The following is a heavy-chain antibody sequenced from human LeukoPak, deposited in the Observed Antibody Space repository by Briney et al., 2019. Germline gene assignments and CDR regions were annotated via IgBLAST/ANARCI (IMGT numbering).Heavy chain of an antibody. V-gene: IGHV3-30*01. D-gene: IGHD2-2*02. CDR1: GFTFSSYA. CDR2: ISYDGCNK. J-gene: IGHJ5*02. CDR3: ARDPTYCSSTSCYMANWFDP. Sequence: PGGSLRLSCAASGFTFSSYAMHCVRQAPGKGLEWVAVISYDGCNKYYADSVKGRFTISRDNSKNTLYLQMNSLRAEDTAVYYCARDPTYCSSTSCYMANWFDPWGQGTLVTVSS.